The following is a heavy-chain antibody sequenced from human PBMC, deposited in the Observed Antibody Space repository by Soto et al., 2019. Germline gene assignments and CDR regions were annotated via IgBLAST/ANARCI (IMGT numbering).Heavy chain of an antibody. CDR1: GGSISSGGYY. V-gene: IGHV4-31*01. D-gene: IGHD5-12*01. Sequence: QVQLQESGPGLVKPSQTLSLTCTVSGGSISSGGYYWSWIRQHPGKGLEWIGYIYYSGSTYYNPYLTSQVNISVDTSKNQFYLKLSSVTAADTAVYYCAREEGGGYDHRWFDPWGQGTLVTVSS. CDR2: IYYSGST. J-gene: IGHJ5*02. CDR3: AREEGGGYDHRWFDP.